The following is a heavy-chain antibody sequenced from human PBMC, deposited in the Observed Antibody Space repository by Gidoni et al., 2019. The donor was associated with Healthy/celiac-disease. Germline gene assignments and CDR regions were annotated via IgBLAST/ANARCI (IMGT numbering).Heavy chain of an antibody. V-gene: IGHV3-30-3*01. CDR2: ISYDGSNK. Sequence: QVQLVESGGGVVQPGRSLRLSCAASGFTFSSYAMHWVRQAPGKGLEWVAVISYDGSNKYYADSVKGRFTISRDNSKNTLYLQMNSLRAEDTAVYYCARDRGYCTGGVCYVFDYWGQGTLGHRLL. D-gene: IGHD2-8*02. CDR1: GFTFSSYA. CDR3: ARDRGYCTGGVCYVFDY. J-gene: IGHJ4*02.